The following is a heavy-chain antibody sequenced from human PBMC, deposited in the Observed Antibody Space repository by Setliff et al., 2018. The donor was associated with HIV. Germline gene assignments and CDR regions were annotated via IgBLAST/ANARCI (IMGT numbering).Heavy chain of an antibody. CDR1: GYTFTSYY. J-gene: IGHJ3*02. D-gene: IGHD3-22*01. V-gene: IGHV1-46*01. Sequence: ASVKVSCKASGYTFTSYYLHWVRQAPGQGLEWMGMINPSGGSASYAQKFQGRVTMSRDTSTSTVYMELSSLRSEDTAVYYCARDYFDSSAYHYGFGAFDIWGQGTMVTVTS. CDR3: ARDYFDSSAYHYGFGAFDI. CDR2: INPSGGSA.